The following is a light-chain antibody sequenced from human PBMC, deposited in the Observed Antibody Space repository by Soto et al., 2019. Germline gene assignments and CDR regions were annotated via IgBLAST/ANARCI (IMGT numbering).Light chain of an antibody. CDR2: GAS. J-gene: IGKJ4*01. CDR1: QSVSSN. Sequence: EIVMTQSPATLSVSPGERASLSCRASQSVSSNLAWYQQKPGQAPRLLIYGASNKATSIPARFSGSGSGTEFTLTISSLQSEDFAVYYCQQYNIWPLTFGGGTKVEIK. CDR3: QQYNIWPLT. V-gene: IGKV3-15*01.